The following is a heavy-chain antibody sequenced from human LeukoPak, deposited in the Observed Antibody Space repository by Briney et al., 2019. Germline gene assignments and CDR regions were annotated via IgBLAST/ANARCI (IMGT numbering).Heavy chain of an antibody. V-gene: IGHV4-59*11. J-gene: IGHJ6*02. Sequence: SETLSLTCSVSGASISSHYWSWIRQPPGKGLEWIGYIHYSGSTNYNPSLKSRVTISVDTSKNQFSLKLSSVTAADTAVYYCARGRSAYSGSYSYYYYGMDVWGQGTTVTVSS. D-gene: IGHD1-26*01. CDR2: IHYSGST. CDR3: ARGRSAYSGSYSYYYYGMDV. CDR1: GASISSHY.